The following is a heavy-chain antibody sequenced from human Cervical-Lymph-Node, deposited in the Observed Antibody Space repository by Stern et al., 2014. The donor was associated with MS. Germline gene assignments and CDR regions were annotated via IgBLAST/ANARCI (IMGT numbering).Heavy chain of an antibody. CDR3: ARHCAKREQCAFDY. D-gene: IGHD6-19*01. J-gene: IGHJ4*02. Sequence: EVQLVESGAEVKKPGESLKISCKGSGYSFTNYWIGWVRQMPGKGLEWLGIIPPCDSDTRSSPSFQGQVTISADKSIRTASLQWSSLKASDTAMYYCARHCAKREQCAFDYWGQGTLVTVSS. V-gene: IGHV5-51*01. CDR2: IPPCDSDT. CDR1: GYSFTNYW.